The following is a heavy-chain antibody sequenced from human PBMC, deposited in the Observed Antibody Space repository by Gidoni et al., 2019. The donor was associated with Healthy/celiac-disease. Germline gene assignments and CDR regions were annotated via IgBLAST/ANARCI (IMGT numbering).Heavy chain of an antibody. CDR2: ISSSSSYI. V-gene: IGHV3-21*01. CDR1: GFTFSSYS. D-gene: IGHD2-2*01. CDR3: ARESEPAARNNWFER. J-gene: IGHJ5*02. Sequence: SGFTFSSYSMNWVRQAPGKGLEWVSSISSSSSYIYYADSVKGRFTISRDNAKNSLYLQMNSLRAEDTDVYYCARESEPAARNNWFERWGEGTLVTVSS.